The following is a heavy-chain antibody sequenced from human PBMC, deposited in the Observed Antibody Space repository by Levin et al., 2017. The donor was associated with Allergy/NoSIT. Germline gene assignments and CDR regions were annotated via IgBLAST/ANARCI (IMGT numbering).Heavy chain of an antibody. J-gene: IGHJ4*02. CDR2: INSNGRST. D-gene: IGHD3-16*01. Sequence: GGSLRLSCAASGFTFRDYWMHWVRQAPGKGLMWVSRINSNGRSTDYADSVKGRFTISRDNAKNTLYLQMNSLRAEDTAIYYCARDLGGYWGQGTLVTVSS. CDR3: ARDLGGY. CDR1: GFTFRDYW. V-gene: IGHV3-74*01.